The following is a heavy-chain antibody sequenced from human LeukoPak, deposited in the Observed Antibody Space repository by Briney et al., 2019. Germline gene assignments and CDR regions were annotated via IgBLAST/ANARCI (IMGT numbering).Heavy chain of an antibody. V-gene: IGHV3-11*01. CDR2: ISSSGSTI. Sequence: GGSLRLSCAASGFTFSDYYMSWIRQAPGKGLGWVSYISSSGSTIYYADSVKGRFTISRDNAKNSLYLQMNSLRAEDTAVYYCARDDCSSTSCYEHWGQGTLVTVSS. J-gene: IGHJ1*01. CDR1: GFTFSDYY. CDR3: ARDDCSSTSCYEH. D-gene: IGHD2-2*01.